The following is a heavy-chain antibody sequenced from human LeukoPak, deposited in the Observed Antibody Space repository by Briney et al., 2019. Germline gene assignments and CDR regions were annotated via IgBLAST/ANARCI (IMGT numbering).Heavy chain of an antibody. CDR3: ASISKNGGYCSSTSCYYDP. CDR2: ISAYNGNT. D-gene: IGHD2-2*01. J-gene: IGHJ5*02. V-gene: IGHV1-18*01. Sequence: ASVKVSCKASGYTFTSYGISWVRQAPGRGLEWMGWISAYNGNTNYAQKLQGRVTMTTDTSTSTAYMELRSLRSDDTAVYYCASISKNGGYCSSTSCYYDPWGQGTLVTVSS. CDR1: GYTFTSYG.